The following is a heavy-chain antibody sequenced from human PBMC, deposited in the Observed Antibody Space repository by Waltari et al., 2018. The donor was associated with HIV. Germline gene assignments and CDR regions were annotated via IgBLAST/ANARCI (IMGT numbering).Heavy chain of an antibody. CDR1: GFTVSSNY. D-gene: IGHD5-12*01. Sequence: EVQLVESGGGLIQPGGSLRLSCAASGFTVSSNYMSWVRQAPGKGVEWVAVIYSGGSTYYADSVKGRFTISRDNSKNTLYLQMNSLRAEDTAVYYCARDPEMATKWGYWGQGTLVTVSS. CDR2: IYSGGST. V-gene: IGHV3-53*01. CDR3: ARDPEMATKWGY. J-gene: IGHJ4*02.